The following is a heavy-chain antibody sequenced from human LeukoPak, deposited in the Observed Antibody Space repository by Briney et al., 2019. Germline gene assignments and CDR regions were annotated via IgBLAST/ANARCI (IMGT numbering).Heavy chain of an antibody. CDR3: ARDLGYCSGGSCYDLFDY. J-gene: IGHJ4*02. D-gene: IGHD2-15*01. CDR1: GFTFSSYE. CDR2: ISSSGRTI. Sequence: GGSLRLSCAASGFTFSSYEFNWVRQAPGKGLEWVSYISSSGRTIFYADSVKGRFTISRDNAKNTLYLQMNSLRGEDTAVYYCARDLGYCSGGSCYDLFDYWGQGTLVTVSS. V-gene: IGHV3-48*03.